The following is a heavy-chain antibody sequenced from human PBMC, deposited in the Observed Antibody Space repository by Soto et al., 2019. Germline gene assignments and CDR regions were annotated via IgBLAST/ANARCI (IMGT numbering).Heavy chain of an antibody. CDR3: ASQGGWRPYYYYYYGMDV. CDR1: GVTFSSYA. D-gene: IGHD6-19*01. Sequence: QVQLVQSGAEVKKPGSSVKVSCKASGVTFSSYAISWVRQAPGQGLEWMGGIIPIFGTANYAQKFQGRVTISADESTSTAYMELSSLRSEDTAVYYCASQGGWRPYYYYYYGMDVWGQGTTVTVSS. J-gene: IGHJ6*02. V-gene: IGHV1-69*12. CDR2: IIPIFGTA.